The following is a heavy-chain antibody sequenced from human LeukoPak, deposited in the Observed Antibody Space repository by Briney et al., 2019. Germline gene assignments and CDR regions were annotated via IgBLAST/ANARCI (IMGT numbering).Heavy chain of an antibody. Sequence: GASVKVSCKASGYTFTGYYMHWVRQAPGQGLEWMGWINPNSGGTNYAQKFQGRVTMTRDTSISTAYMELSRLRSDDTAVYYCARARATSYSSSWYCFDPWGQGTLVTVPS. CDR2: INPNSGGT. CDR1: GYTFTGYY. J-gene: IGHJ5*02. D-gene: IGHD6-13*01. CDR3: ARARATSYSSSWYCFDP. V-gene: IGHV1-2*02.